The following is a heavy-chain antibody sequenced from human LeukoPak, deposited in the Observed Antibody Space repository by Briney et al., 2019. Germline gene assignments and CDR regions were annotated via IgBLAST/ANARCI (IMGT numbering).Heavy chain of an antibody. CDR2: ISAYKGNT. CDR1: GYTFTSYG. J-gene: IGHJ4*02. V-gene: IGHV1-18*01. Sequence: ASVKVSCKASGYTFTSYGISWVRQAPGQGLEWMGWISAYKGNTNYAQKLQGRVTMTTDTSTSTAYMELRSLRSDDTAVYYCARDLIYYYDSSGYGEFDYWGQGTLVTVSS. D-gene: IGHD3-22*01. CDR3: ARDLIYYYDSSGYGEFDY.